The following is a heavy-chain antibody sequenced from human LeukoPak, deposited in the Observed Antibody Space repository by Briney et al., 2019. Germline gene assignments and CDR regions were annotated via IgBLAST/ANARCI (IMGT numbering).Heavy chain of an antibody. J-gene: IGHJ4*02. D-gene: IGHD6-19*01. CDR1: GFTFDDYA. Sequence: GRSLRLSCAASGFTFDDYAMHWVRQAPGKGLEWVSGISWNCGSIGYADSVKGRFTISRDNAKNSLHLQMNSLRAEDTALYYCAKGGGIAVADPFDYWGQGTLVTVSS. CDR3: AKGGGIAVADPFDY. CDR2: ISWNCGSI. V-gene: IGHV3-9*01.